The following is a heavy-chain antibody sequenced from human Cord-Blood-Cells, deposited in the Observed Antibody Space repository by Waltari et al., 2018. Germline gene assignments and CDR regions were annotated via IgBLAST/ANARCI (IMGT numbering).Heavy chain of an antibody. CDR3: ARRHSGSYDAFDI. D-gene: IGHD1-26*01. V-gene: IGHV4-39*01. Sequence: QLQLQESGPGLVKPSETLSLTCTVSGGSISSSSYYWGWIRQPPGKGLAWIGSIYYSGGTYYNPSLKRRVTISVDTSKNQFSLKLSSVTAADTAVYYCARRHSGSYDAFDIWGQGTMVTVSS. J-gene: IGHJ3*02. CDR2: IYYSGGT. CDR1: GGSISSSSYY.